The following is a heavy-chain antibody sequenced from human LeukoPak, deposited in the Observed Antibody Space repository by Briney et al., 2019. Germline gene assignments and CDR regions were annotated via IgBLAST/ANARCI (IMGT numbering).Heavy chain of an antibody. CDR3: ASQFIAAAEWENWFDP. CDR1: GYTFTGHY. CDR2: INPNSGGT. V-gene: IGHV1-2*06. J-gene: IGHJ5*02. Sequence: ASVKVSCKASGYTFTGHYMHWVRQAPGQGLEWMGRINPNSGGTNYAQKFQGRVTMTRDTSISTAYMELSRLRSDDTAVYYCASQFIAAAEWENWFDPWGQGTLVTVSS. D-gene: IGHD6-13*01.